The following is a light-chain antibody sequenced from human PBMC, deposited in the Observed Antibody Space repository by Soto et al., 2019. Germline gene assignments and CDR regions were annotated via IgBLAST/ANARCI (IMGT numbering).Light chain of an antibody. J-gene: IGKJ1*01. Sequence: EIVLTQSPGTLSLSPGERATLSCRASESVTSSYLAWYQHKPSQAPRLLIYGASSRATGIPDRFSGSGSGTDFTLTISRLEPEDFAVYYCQQYGRSPRTFGQGTKVEIK. CDR2: GAS. CDR1: ESVTSSY. V-gene: IGKV3-20*01. CDR3: QQYGRSPRT.